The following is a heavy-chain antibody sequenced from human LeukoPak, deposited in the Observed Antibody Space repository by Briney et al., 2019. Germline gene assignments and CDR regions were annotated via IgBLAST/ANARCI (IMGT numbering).Heavy chain of an antibody. CDR3: AREEQWLVSDYYFDY. V-gene: IGHV3-30*03. CDR2: ISYDGSNK. CDR1: GFTFSSYG. Sequence: PGGSLRLSCAASGFTFSSYGMHWVRQASGKGLEWVAVISYDGSNKYYADSVKGRFTISRDNSKNTLYLQMNSLRAEDTAVYYCAREEQWLVSDYYFDYWGQGTLVTVSS. J-gene: IGHJ4*02. D-gene: IGHD6-19*01.